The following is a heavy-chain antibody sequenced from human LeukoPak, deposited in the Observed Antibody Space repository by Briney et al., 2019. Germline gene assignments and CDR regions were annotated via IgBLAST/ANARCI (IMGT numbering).Heavy chain of an antibody. V-gene: IGHV3-7*03. CDR1: GFPFSSHW. Sequence: GGSLRLSCAASGFPFSSHWLNWVRQAPGKGLEWVANIKQDGSAKYYVDSVKGRFTISRDNAKNSLYLQMNSLRAEDTAVYYCAKDQGMVRGVIGWYFDLWGRGTLVTVSS. D-gene: IGHD3-10*01. CDR2: IKQDGSAK. J-gene: IGHJ2*01. CDR3: AKDQGMVRGVIGWYFDL.